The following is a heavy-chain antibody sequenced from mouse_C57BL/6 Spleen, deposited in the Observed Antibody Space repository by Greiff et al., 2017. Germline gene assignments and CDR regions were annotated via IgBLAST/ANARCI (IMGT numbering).Heavy chain of an antibody. J-gene: IGHJ3*01. CDR2: INPSTGGT. CDR3: ARHRIYYEYDFAY. CDR1: GYSFTGYY. V-gene: IGHV1-42*01. Sequence: EVQLQQSGPELVKPGASVKISCKASGYSFTGYYMNWVKQSPEKSLEWIGVINPSTGGTTYNQKFNAKATLTVDKSSSTAYMQLKSLTSEDSAVYYCARHRIYYEYDFAYWGQGTLVTVSA. D-gene: IGHD2-4*01.